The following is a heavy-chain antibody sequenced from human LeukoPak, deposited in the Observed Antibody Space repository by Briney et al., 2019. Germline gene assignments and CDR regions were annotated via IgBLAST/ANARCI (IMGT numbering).Heavy chain of an antibody. CDR3: AKGRGGSGSYRLYDASDI. V-gene: IGHV3-9*03. CDR2: ISWNSGSI. J-gene: IGHJ3*02. D-gene: IGHD3-10*01. Sequence: GGSLRLSCAASGFTFDDYAMHWVRQAPGKGLEWVSGISWNSGSIGYADSVKGRFTISRDNAKNSLYLQMNSLRAEDMALYYCAKGRGGSGSYRLYDASDIWGQGTMVTVSS. CDR1: GFTFDDYA.